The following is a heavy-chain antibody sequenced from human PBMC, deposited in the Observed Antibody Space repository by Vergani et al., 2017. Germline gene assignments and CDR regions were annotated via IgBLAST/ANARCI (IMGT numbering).Heavy chain of an antibody. D-gene: IGHD5-12*01. V-gene: IGHV3-9*01. CDR3: TKGSVYYHDSAGHGYDPYTGFDL. CDR2: ISWNSGAV. J-gene: IGHJ3*01. Sequence: EVDLVESGGGLAQPGGSLRLSCEASGITFWKFGMHWVRHGPGKGLEWVSGISWNSGAVDYADSVRGRFTISRDNAKNSLFLEMNSLRFEDTDVYFCTKGSVYYHDSAGHGYDPYTGFDLWGQGTLVTVSS. CDR1: GITFWKFG.